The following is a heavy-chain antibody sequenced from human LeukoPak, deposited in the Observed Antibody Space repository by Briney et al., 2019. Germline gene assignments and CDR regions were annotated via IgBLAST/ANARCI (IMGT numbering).Heavy chain of an antibody. V-gene: IGHV3-21*01. J-gene: IGHJ4*02. CDR2: ISPSRTYM. D-gene: IGHD3-16*01. CDR3: ARDAEMGELDEYYFDY. Sequence: GGSLRLSCAASGFTFNTYSMNWVRHAPGKGLEWISSISPSRTYMNYADSVKGRFTVSRDNAKNSLYLQMNSLRAEDTAVYYCARDAEMGELDEYYFDYWGQGTLVTVSS. CDR1: GFTFNTYS.